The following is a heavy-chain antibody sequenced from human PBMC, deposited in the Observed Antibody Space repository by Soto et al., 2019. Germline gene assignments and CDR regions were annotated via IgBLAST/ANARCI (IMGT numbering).Heavy chain of an antibody. J-gene: IGHJ3*02. CDR2: IDHSGSI. CDR3: ARGLTYYYHSSGYDALDI. V-gene: IGHV4-34*01. Sequence: PSETLSLISAVDGGSFSGYYWTWIRQPPGKGLEWIGEIDHSGSINYNPALKSRVTVSVDTSKNQFSLKLNSVTAADTAVYYCARGLTYYYHSSGYDALDICGQRPMFTVSS. CDR1: GGSFSGYY. D-gene: IGHD3-22*01.